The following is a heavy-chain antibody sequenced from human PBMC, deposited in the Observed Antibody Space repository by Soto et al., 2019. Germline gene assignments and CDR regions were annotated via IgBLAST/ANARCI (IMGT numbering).Heavy chain of an antibody. Sequence: PSETLSLTCAVSGYSISSGYYWGWLRQPPGKGLEWIGGIYHGGSTYYHPSLNSRVTLSIDMTNNHVSLILNSLTAANTSVYYRARVGPWVPYYYDSSPYTFENWFDPWGQGTLVTVSS. CDR3: ARVGPWVPYYYDSSPYTFENWFDP. D-gene: IGHD3-22*01. J-gene: IGHJ5*02. CDR1: GYSISSGYY. V-gene: IGHV4-38-2*01. CDR2: IYHGGST.